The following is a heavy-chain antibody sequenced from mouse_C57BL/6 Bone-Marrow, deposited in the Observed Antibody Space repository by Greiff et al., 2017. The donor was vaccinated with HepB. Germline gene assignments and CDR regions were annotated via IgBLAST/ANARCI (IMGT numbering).Heavy chain of an antibody. CDR2: ISYDGSN. CDR1: GYSITSGYY. J-gene: IGHJ1*03. CDR3: ARVRGRDWYFDV. V-gene: IGHV3-6*01. D-gene: IGHD3-3*01. Sequence: EVQVVESGPGLVKPSQSLSLTCSVTGYSITSGYYWNWIRQFPGNKLEWMGYISYDGSNNYNPSLKNRISITRDTSKNQFFLKLNSVTTEDTATYYCARVRGRDWYFDVWGTGTTVTVSS.